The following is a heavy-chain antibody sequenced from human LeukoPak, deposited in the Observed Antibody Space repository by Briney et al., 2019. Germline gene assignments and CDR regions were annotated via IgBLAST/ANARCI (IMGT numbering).Heavy chain of an antibody. CDR1: GGTFISYA. J-gene: IGHJ4*02. Sequence: GASVKVSCKASGGTFISYAISWVRQAPGQGLEWMGWISAYNGNTNYAQSLQGRVTMTTDTSTSTAYMELRSLGSDDTAVYYCARDKNWKPDYWGQGTLVTVSS. V-gene: IGHV1-18*01. CDR3: ARDKNWKPDY. CDR2: ISAYNGNT. D-gene: IGHD1-1*01.